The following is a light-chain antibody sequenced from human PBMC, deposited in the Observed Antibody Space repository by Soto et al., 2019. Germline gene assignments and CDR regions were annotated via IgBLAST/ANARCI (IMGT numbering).Light chain of an antibody. Sequence: DIQMTQSPSTLSASVGDRVTITCRASQSISSWLAWYQQKPGTAPNLLIYKASTLQGGVPSRFSGSGSGTEFTLTICSLHPDDSATYYCQQYNDNWTVGQGTKVEIK. CDR3: QQYNDNWT. CDR1: QSISSW. V-gene: IGKV1-5*03. CDR2: KAS. J-gene: IGKJ1*01.